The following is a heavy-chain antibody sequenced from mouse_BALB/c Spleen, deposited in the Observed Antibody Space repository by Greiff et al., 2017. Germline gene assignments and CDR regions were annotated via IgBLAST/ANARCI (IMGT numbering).Heavy chain of an antibody. V-gene: IGHV5-12-1*01. D-gene: IGHD2-2*01. CDR1: GFAFSSYD. CDR3: ARRLPPFAY. CDR2: ISSGGGST. J-gene: IGHJ3*01. Sequence: VKLVESGGGLVKPGGSLKLSCAASGFAFSSYDMSWVRQTPGKRLEWVAYISSGGGSTYYPDTVKGRFTISRDNAKNTLYLQMSSLKSEDTAMYYCARRLPPFAYWGQGTLVTVSA.